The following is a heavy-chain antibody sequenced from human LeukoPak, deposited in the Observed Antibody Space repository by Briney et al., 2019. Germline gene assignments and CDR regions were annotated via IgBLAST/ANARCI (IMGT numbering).Heavy chain of an antibody. CDR2: ISSNGGST. V-gene: IGHV3-64*01. J-gene: IGHJ3*02. CDR1: GFTFSDYA. D-gene: IGHD3-3*01. CDR3: ASSRGDYDFWSGYYYDAFDI. Sequence: GGSLRLSCVASGFTFSDYAIHWVRQAPGKGLESVSAISSNGGSTYYANSVKGRFTISRDNSKNTLYLQMGSLRAEDMAVYYCASSRGDYDFWSGYYYDAFDIWGQGTMVTVSS.